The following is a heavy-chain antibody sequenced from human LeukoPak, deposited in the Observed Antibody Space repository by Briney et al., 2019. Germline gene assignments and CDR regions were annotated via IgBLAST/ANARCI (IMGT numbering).Heavy chain of an antibody. Sequence: GSLRLSCVASGFNFADYSMDWVRQPPGKGLEWIGEINHSGSTNYNPSLKSRVTISVDTSKNQFSLKLSSVTAADTAVYYCARGGGSYGYYMDVWGKGPTVTVSS. J-gene: IGHJ6*03. CDR3: ARGGGSYGYYMDV. CDR2: INHSGST. V-gene: IGHV4-34*01. D-gene: IGHD5-18*01. CDR1: GFNFADYS.